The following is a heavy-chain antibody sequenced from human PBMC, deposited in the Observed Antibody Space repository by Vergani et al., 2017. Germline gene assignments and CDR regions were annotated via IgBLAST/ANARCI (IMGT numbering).Heavy chain of an antibody. CDR1: GFTFSNYA. CDR3: AKVVRWFGELCYFDY. V-gene: IGHV3-23*01. D-gene: IGHD3-10*01. CDR2: ISGSGGST. Sequence: EVQLLESGGGLVQPGGSLRLSCAASGFTFSNYAMSWVRQAPGKGLEWVSAISGSGGSTYYADSVTGRFPITRDNSKNTLYLQMNRLRAEDTAVYYCAKVVRWFGELCYFDYWGQGTLVTVSS. J-gene: IGHJ4*02.